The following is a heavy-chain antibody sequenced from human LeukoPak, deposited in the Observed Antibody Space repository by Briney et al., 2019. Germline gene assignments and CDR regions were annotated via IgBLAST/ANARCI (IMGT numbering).Heavy chain of an antibody. CDR3: ARGGVPYGDYADY. D-gene: IGHD4-17*01. J-gene: IGHJ4*02. CDR2: IKQDGSEK. CDR1: GFTFSNYW. Sequence: GGSLRLSCAASGFTFSNYWMTWVRQAPGKGLEWVANIKQDGSEKYYVDSVKGRFTISRDNAKNSLYLQMNSLRGEDTAVYYCARGGVPYGDYADYWGQGTLVTVSS. V-gene: IGHV3-7*01.